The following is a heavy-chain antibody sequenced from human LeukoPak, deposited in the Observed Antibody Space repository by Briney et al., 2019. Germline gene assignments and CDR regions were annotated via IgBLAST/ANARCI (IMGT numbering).Heavy chain of an antibody. V-gene: IGHV3-48*04. CDR1: GFTLSSFS. CDR2: ISSGDTTI. CDR3: ARGGLGSWTFDS. D-gene: IGHD1-26*01. Sequence: GGSLRLSCAASGFTLSSFSINWVRQAPGRGLEWVSYISSGDTTIYYAESVQGRFIISRDNAEYSLFLQMSDLTAEDTAIYYCARGGLGSWTFDSWGQGTLVTVSS. J-gene: IGHJ4*02.